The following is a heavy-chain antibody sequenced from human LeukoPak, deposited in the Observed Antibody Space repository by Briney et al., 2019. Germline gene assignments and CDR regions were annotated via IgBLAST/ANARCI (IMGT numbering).Heavy chain of an antibody. J-gene: IGHJ4*02. CDR1: GFTFSDYY. V-gene: IGHV3-11*01. D-gene: IGHD3-22*01. Sequence: GGSLRLSCAASGFTFSDYYMSWIRQAPGKGLEWVSYISSSGSTIYYADSMEGRFTISRDNAKNSLYLQMNSLRAEDTAVYYCARDRVTGYYDSSGYPFFWGQGTLVTVSS. CDR3: ARDRVTGYYDSSGYPFF. CDR2: ISSSGSTI.